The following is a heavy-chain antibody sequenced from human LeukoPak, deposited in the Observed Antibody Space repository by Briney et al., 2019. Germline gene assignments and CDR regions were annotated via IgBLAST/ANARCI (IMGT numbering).Heavy chain of an antibody. J-gene: IGHJ4*02. Sequence: GGSLTLSCAASGFPFSKYWMNWVRQAPGNALEWVAYIRKDGGETYYVDSVKGRFTISRDNAKNSLYLQMNSLRAEDTAVYYCARHTSGQPFDSWGQGTLVTVSS. D-gene: IGHD6-19*01. CDR2: IRKDGGET. CDR3: ARHTSGQPFDS. CDR1: GFPFSKYW. V-gene: IGHV3-7*03.